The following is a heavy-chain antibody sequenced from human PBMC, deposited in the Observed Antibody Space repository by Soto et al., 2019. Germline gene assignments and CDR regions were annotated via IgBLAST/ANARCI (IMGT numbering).Heavy chain of an antibody. CDR2: IYWDDDK. V-gene: IGHV2-5*02. Sequence: QITLKESGPTLVKPTQTLTLTCTFSGFSLSTSGVGVGWIRQPPGKALEWLALIYWDDDKRYSPSLKSRLTITKDTSKNQVVLTMTNMDPVDTDTYYCAHSSGDSSGYTYYFDYWGQGTLVTVSS. CDR1: GFSLSTSGVG. CDR3: AHSSGDSSGYTYYFDY. J-gene: IGHJ4*02. D-gene: IGHD3-22*01.